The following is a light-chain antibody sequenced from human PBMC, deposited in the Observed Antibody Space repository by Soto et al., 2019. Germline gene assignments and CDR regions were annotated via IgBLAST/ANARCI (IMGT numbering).Light chain of an antibody. CDR3: QTWGTGIRI. CDR2: LNSDGSH. J-gene: IGLJ2*01. Sequence: QLVLTQSPSASASPGASVKLTCTLNRGHSSYAIAWYQQQAEKGPRYLMKLNSDGSHSKGDGIPDRFSGSSSGAERYLTISSLQSEDEADYYCQTWGTGIRIFGGGTKLTVL. CDR1: RGHSSYA. V-gene: IGLV4-69*01.